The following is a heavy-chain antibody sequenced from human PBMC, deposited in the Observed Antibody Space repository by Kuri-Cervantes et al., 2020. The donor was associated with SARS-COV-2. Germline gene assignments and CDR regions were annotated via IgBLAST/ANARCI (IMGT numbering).Heavy chain of an antibody. V-gene: IGHV3-30-3*01. CDR2: ISYDGSNK. CDR3: AREATIFGVVNNDY. J-gene: IGHJ4*02. D-gene: IGHD3-3*01. CDR1: GFTFSSYA. Sequence: GESLKISCVASGFTFSSYAMHWVRQAPGKGLEWVAVISYDGSNKYYADSVKGRFTISRDNSKNSLYLQLNSLRAEDTAVYYCAREATIFGVVNNDYWGQGTLVTVSS.